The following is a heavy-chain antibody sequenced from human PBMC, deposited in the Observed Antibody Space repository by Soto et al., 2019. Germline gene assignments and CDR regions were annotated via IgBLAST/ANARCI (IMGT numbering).Heavy chain of an antibody. J-gene: IGHJ6*02. CDR2: INPSGGST. Sequence: ASVKVSCKASGYTFTSYYMHWVRQAPGQGLEWMGIINPSGGSTSYAQKLQGRVTMTRDTSTSTVYMELSSLRSEDTAVYYCARDLDVVVPAQRGLFYYYGMDVWGQGTTVTVSS. CDR3: ARDLDVVVPAQRGLFYYYGMDV. D-gene: IGHD2-2*01. CDR1: GYTFTSYY. V-gene: IGHV1-46*01.